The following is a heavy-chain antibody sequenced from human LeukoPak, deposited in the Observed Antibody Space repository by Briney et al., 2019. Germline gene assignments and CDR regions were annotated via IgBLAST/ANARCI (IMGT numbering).Heavy chain of an antibody. V-gene: IGHV4-39*01. CDR3: ARGYYDSSGPFDY. D-gene: IGHD3-22*01. J-gene: IGHJ4*02. Sequence: SETLSLTCTVSGGSISSSRYYWGCIRQPPGKGLEWTGSIYYSGSTYYTPSLKSRVTISVDTSKNQFSLKLSSVTAADTAVYYCARGYYDSSGPFDYWGQGTLVTVSS. CDR1: GGSISSSRYY. CDR2: IYYSGST.